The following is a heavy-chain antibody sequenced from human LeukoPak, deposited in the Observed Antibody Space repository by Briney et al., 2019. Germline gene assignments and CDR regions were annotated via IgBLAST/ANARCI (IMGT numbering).Heavy chain of an antibody. CDR1: RVTFTSYS. CDR2: ISSSSSTI. D-gene: IGHD3-22*01. J-gene: IGHJ4*02. V-gene: IGHV3-48*01. Sequence: GGALRHSCAAPRVTFTSYSMNWGRQAPRERREWGSYISSSSSTIYYADSVKGRFTISRDNAKNSLYLQMNSLRAEDTAVYYCARVAPYYYDSSGYSDYWGQGTLVTVSS. CDR3: ARVAPYYYDSSGYSDY.